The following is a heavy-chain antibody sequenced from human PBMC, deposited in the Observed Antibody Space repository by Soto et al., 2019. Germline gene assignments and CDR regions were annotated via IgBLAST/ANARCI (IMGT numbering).Heavy chain of an antibody. CDR2: ISAYNGNT. V-gene: IGHV1-18*01. D-gene: IGHD6-6*01. CDR3: ARPAVEYSSSSGHWFDP. CDR1: GYTFTSYG. Sequence: ASVKVSCKASGYTFTSYGISWVRQAPGQGLEWMGWISAYNGNTNYAQKLQGRVTMTTDTSTSTAYMELRSLRSDDTAVYYCARPAVEYSSSSGHWFDPWGQGTLVTVSS. J-gene: IGHJ5*02.